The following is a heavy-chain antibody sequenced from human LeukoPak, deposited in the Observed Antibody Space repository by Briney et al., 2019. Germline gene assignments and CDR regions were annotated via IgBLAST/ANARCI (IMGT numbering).Heavy chain of an antibody. CDR3: ARDSYGGFYFDY. Sequence: GGSLRLSCAASGFTFSSYSMNWVRQAPGKGLEWVSSISGSSSYIYSADSVKGRFTISRDNAKNSLYLQMNSLRAEDTAVYYCARDSYGGFYFDYWGQGTLVIVSS. D-gene: IGHD4-23*01. V-gene: IGHV3-21*01. J-gene: IGHJ4*02. CDR2: ISGSSSYI. CDR1: GFTFSSYS.